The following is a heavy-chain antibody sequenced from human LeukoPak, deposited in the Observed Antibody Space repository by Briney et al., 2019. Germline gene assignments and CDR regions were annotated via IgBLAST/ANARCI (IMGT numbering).Heavy chain of an antibody. D-gene: IGHD3-22*01. CDR2: ISAYNGNT. Sequence: ASVTVSCKASGYTFTSYGISWVRQAPGQGLEWMGWISAYNGNTNYAQKLQGRVTITTDTSTSTAYMELRSLRSDDTAVYYCARGPTYYYDSSGEPFDYWGQGTLVTVSS. CDR1: GYTFTSYG. V-gene: IGHV1-18*01. CDR3: ARGPTYYYDSSGEPFDY. J-gene: IGHJ4*02.